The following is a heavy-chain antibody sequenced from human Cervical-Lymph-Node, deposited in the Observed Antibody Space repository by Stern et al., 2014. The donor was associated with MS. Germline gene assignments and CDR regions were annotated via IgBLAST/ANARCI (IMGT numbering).Heavy chain of an antibody. CDR1: GHPLSELA. CDR3: ATDRGVK. CDR2: FDPEDGET. Sequence: VQLVQSGAEVKKPGASVTVSCNVSGHPLSELAIHWLRQLPTSGLEWLGQFDPEDGETVYAQRLQGRLTMTEDTNTGTAYMTLTALTSDDTAVYYCATDRGVKWGQGTLVAVSS. J-gene: IGHJ4*02. V-gene: IGHV1-24*01. D-gene: IGHD3-10*01.